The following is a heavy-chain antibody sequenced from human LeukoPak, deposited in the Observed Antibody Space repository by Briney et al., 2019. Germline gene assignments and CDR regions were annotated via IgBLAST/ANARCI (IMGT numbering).Heavy chain of an antibody. CDR3: AKAGYCSGGSCYMGASRFEP. Sequence: GGSLRLSCAASGFTFTSYSMNWVRQAPGKGLEWVSVISGGGDSTYYTDSVKGRFTISRDNSKNTLYLQMKSLRAEDTAAYYWAKAGYCSGGSCYMGASRFEPWGQGTLVTGSS. V-gene: IGHV3-23*01. J-gene: IGHJ5*02. D-gene: IGHD2-15*01. CDR2: ISGGGDST. CDR1: GFTFTSYS.